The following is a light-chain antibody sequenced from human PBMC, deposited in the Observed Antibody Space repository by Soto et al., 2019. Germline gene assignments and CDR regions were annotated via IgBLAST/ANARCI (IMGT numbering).Light chain of an antibody. Sequence: QSALTQPASVSGSPGQSITISCSGTSSDIGAYDHVAWFQQFPGNTPKLVIYSGSHRPSGVSYRFSGSKSGNTASLTISGLQDEDEADYYCISYTVSRSYVFGPGTKVTVL. CDR1: SSDIGAYDH. CDR3: ISYTVSRSYV. V-gene: IGLV2-14*01. CDR2: SGS. J-gene: IGLJ1*01.